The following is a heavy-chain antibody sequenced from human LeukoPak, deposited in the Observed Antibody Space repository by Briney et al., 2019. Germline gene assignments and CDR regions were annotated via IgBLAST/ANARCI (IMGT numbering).Heavy chain of an antibody. D-gene: IGHD6-25*01. Sequence: PSETLSLTCTVSGVSFSSTSLYWGWIRPRPGKGREWIGNIYYTGSTYYNSSLESRVTMSVDASKTQYSLKLTSVTAADTAVFYYARQLAAQEVYYYYYMDGWGKGTTVTVSS. CDR2: IYYTGST. CDR3: ARQLAAQEVYYYYYMDG. J-gene: IGHJ6*03. V-gene: IGHV4-39*01. CDR1: GVSFSSTSLY.